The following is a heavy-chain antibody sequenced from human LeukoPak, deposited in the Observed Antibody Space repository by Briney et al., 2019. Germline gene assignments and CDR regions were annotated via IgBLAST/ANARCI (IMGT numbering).Heavy chain of an antibody. CDR2: ISYDGSNK. V-gene: IGHV3-30*04. Sequence: PGGSLRLSCAASGFTFSSYAMHWVRQAPGKGLEWVGVISYDGSNKYYADSVKGRFTISRDNSKNTLYLQMNSLRAEDTAVYYCARGYCSGGSCDPLDYWGQGTLVTVSS. J-gene: IGHJ4*02. CDR3: ARGYCSGGSCDPLDY. D-gene: IGHD2-15*01. CDR1: GFTFSSYA.